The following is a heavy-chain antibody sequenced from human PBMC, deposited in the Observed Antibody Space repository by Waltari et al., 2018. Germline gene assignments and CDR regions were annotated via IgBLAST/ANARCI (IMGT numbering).Heavy chain of an antibody. Sequence: QLQLQESGPGLVKPSETLSLTCTVSGGSISSSRYYWGWIRQSPGKGLEWIGSIYYSGSTYYNPTLKSRVTISGDTSKNQCSLKLSSVTAADTAVYYCARHWKRSGYRFDPWGQGTLVTVSS. J-gene: IGHJ5*02. V-gene: IGHV4-39*01. CDR3: ARHWKRSGYRFDP. D-gene: IGHD5-12*01. CDR2: IYYSGST. CDR1: GGSISSSRYY.